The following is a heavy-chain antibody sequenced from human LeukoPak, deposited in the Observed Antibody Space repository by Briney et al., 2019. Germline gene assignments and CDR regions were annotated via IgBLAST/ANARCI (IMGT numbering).Heavy chain of an antibody. CDR1: GYTFTSYG. J-gene: IGHJ4*02. V-gene: IGHV1-18*01. D-gene: IGHD1-26*01. CDR2: ISAYNGNT. Sequence: GASVKVSCKASGYTFTSYGISWVRQAPGQGLEWMGWISAYNGNTNYAQKLPGRVTMTTDTSTSTAYMELRSLRSDDTAVYYCARDDGVGATTTRWIDYWGQGTLVTVSS. CDR3: ARDDGVGATTTRWIDY.